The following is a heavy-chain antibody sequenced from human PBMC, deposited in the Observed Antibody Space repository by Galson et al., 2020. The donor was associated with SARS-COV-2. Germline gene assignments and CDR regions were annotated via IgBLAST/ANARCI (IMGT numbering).Heavy chain of an antibody. CDR1: GGSISSYY. V-gene: IGHV4-59*01. D-gene: IGHD3-16*02. J-gene: IGHJ5*02. CDR3: ARDLRSNVWGSYRHYNWFDP. CDR2: IYYSGST. Sequence: SETLSLTCTVSGGSISSYYWSWIRQPPGKGLEWIGYIYYSGSTNYNPSLKSRVTISVDTSKNQFSLKLSSVTAADTAVYYCARDLRSNVWGSYRHYNWFDPWGQGTLVTVSS.